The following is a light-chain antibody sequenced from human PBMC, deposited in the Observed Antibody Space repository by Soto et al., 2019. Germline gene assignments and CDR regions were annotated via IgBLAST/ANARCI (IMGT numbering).Light chain of an antibody. J-gene: IGKJ5*01. CDR3: QQDYNLPIT. Sequence: DIVMTQSPATLSLSPGERVTLSCRASQSVTSNYLSWYQQKPGQAPRLLLYGASTRATGIPARFSGSGSGTDFTLTISSLQPEDFAVYYCQQDYNLPITFGQGTRLEI. CDR2: GAS. CDR1: QSVTSNY. V-gene: IGKV3D-7*01.